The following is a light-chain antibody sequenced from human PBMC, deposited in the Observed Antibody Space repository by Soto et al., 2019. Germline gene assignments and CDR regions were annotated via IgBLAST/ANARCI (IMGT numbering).Light chain of an antibody. Sequence: EIVWTQSPGTLSLSPGERATLSCRASQSVSSSYLAWYQQKPCQAPRLLIYGASSRATGIPDRFSGSGSGTDFTLTISRLEPGDFAVYYCQQRSNWPPITFGQGTRLEIK. CDR2: GAS. J-gene: IGKJ5*01. CDR1: QSVSSSY. V-gene: IGKV3D-20*02. CDR3: QQRSNWPPIT.